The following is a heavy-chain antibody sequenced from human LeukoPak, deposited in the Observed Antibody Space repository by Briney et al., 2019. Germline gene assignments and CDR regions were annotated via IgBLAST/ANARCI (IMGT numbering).Heavy chain of an antibody. D-gene: IGHD6-6*01. Sequence: GGSLRLSCAASGFTFSSYAMHWVRQAPGKGLEWVAVISYDGSNKYYADSVKGRFTISRDNSKNTLYLQMNSLRAEDTAVYYCAKGEQLLGVKGVVDYWGQGTLVTVSS. V-gene: IGHV3-30*04. CDR2: ISYDGSNK. CDR1: GFTFSSYA. CDR3: AKGEQLLGVKGVVDY. J-gene: IGHJ4*02.